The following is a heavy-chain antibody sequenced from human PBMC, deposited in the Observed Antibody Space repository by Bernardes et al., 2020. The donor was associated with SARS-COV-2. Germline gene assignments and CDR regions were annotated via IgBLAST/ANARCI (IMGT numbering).Heavy chain of an antibody. Sequence: SQTLSLTCTVSGGFIRSSSYYWGWIRQSPGRGLEWIGTIYFSGSTYYNPSLKSRVSISVDTSKNQFSLRLSSMTAADTAVYYCARQDYDSSAYYLHFDHWGQGTLVTVSS. J-gene: IGHJ4*02. CDR1: GGFIRSSSYY. CDR3: ARQDYDSSAYYLHFDH. D-gene: IGHD3-22*01. V-gene: IGHV4-39*01. CDR2: IYFSGST.